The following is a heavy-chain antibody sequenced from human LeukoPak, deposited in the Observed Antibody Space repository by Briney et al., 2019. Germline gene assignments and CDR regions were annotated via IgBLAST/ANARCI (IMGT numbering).Heavy chain of an antibody. V-gene: IGHV4-4*09. D-gene: IGHD6-19*01. J-gene: IGHJ4*02. Sequence: SETLSLTCNVSGASMSSNYWSWIRPPPWKGLEWIGYIYHSGNTNYSPSLESRVTMSVDESKNQFSLRVHFVSAADTAVYYCASTRRAAVAGRFDSWGQGTLVTVSS. CDR3: ASTRRAAVAGRFDS. CDR2: IYHSGNT. CDR1: GASMSSNY.